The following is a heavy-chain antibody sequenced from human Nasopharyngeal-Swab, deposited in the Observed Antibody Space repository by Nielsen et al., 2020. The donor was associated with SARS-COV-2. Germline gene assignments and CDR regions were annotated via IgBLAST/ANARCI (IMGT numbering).Heavy chain of an antibody. V-gene: IGHV3-7*05. CDR1: GFTFSSYW. D-gene: IGHD1-7*01. Sequence: GESLKISCAASGFTFSSYWMSWVRQAPGKGLEWVANIKQDGSEKYYVDSVKGRFTVSRDISQNTLYLQMNSLSAEDTALYFCSGDHGSSELRYWGLGNLVTVSS. CDR3: SGDHGSSELRY. CDR2: IKQDGSEK. J-gene: IGHJ4*02.